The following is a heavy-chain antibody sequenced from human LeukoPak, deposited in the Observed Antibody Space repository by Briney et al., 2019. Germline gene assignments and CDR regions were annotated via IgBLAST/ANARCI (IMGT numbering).Heavy chain of an antibody. V-gene: IGHV1-69*06. D-gene: IGHD2-2*01. CDR2: IIPILGTA. J-gene: IGHJ4*02. CDR3: ARDRSGVVVPAALDY. Sequence: SVTVSRKASRGTFSSYAISWVRQAPGQGGEWVGGIIPILGTANYAQKFQGRVTITADKSTSTAYMEVSSLRSEDRAVYYCARDRSGVVVPAALDYGGQGTLGTVSS. CDR1: RGTFSSYA.